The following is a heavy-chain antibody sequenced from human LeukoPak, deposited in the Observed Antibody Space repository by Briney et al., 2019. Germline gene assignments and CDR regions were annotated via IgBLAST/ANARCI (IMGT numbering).Heavy chain of an antibody. CDR1: GYTFTSYD. Sequence: ASVKVSCKASGYTFTSYDINWVRQATGQGREWMGWMNPNSGNTGYAQKFQGRVTMTRNTSISTAYMELSSLRSEDTAVYYCARSGVYGGATTYYYYGMDVWGQGTTVTVSS. CDR3: ARSGVYGGATTYYYYGMDV. D-gene: IGHD1-26*01. V-gene: IGHV1-8*01. CDR2: MNPNSGNT. J-gene: IGHJ6*02.